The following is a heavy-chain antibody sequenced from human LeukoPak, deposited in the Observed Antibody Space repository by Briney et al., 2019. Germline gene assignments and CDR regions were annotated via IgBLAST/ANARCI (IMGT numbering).Heavy chain of an antibody. V-gene: IGHV4-59*01. CDR3: ARDIDSGVDY. CDR2: IYYSGST. CDR1: GGSISSYY. J-gene: IGHJ4*02. Sequence: SETLSLTCTVSGGSISSYYWSWIRQPPGKGLEWIGYIYYSGSTNYNPSLKSRVTITVDTSKNQFSLKLSSVTAADTAVYYCARDIDSGVDYWGQGTLVTVSS. D-gene: IGHD1-26*01.